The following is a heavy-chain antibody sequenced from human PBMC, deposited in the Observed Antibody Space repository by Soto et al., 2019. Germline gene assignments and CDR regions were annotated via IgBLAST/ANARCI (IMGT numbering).Heavy chain of an antibody. CDR3: TTVDIVVVPAAEYYFDY. CDR1: GFTFSNAW. Sequence: PGGSLRLSCAASGFTFSNAWMSWVRQAPGKGLEWVGRIKSKTDGGTTDYAAPVKGRFTISRDDSKNTLYLQMNSLKTEDTAVYYCTTVDIVVVPAAEYYFDYWGQGTLVTVSS. J-gene: IGHJ4*02. V-gene: IGHV3-15*01. CDR2: IKSKTDGGTT. D-gene: IGHD2-2*01.